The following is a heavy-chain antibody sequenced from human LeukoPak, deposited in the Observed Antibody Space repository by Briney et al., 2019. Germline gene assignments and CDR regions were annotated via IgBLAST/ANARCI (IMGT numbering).Heavy chain of an antibody. J-gene: IGHJ4*02. CDR1: GGSISSSSYY. V-gene: IGHV4-39*07. CDR2: IYYSGNT. Sequence: SETLSLTCTVSGGSISSSSYYWGWIRQPPGKGLEWIGSIYYSGNTYYNPSLKSRVTISLDTSKNQFSLRLNSVTAADTAVYYCARGSITIFGVVILPDYWGQGTLVTVSS. D-gene: IGHD3-3*01. CDR3: ARGSITIFGVVILPDY.